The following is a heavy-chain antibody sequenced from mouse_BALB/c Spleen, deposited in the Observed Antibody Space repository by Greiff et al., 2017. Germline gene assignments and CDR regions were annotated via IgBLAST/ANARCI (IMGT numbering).Heavy chain of an antibody. V-gene: IGHV1-7*01. CDR3: ASPFYYAMDY. CDR1: GYTFTSYW. Sequence: VQLQQSGAELAKPGASVKMSCKASGYTFTSYWMHWVKQRPGQGLEWIGYINPSTGYTEYNQKFKDKATLTADKSSSTAYMQLSSLTSEDSAVYYCASPFYYAMDYWGQGTSVTVSS. J-gene: IGHJ4*01. CDR2: INPSTGYT.